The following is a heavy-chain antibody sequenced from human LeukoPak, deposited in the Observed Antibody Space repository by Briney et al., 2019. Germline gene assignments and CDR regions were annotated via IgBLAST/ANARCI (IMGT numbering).Heavy chain of an antibody. CDR2: INTDGNSI. J-gene: IGHJ3*01. Sequence: QSGGSLRLSCAASGFTFRDYWMSWVRQAPGKGLVWVARINTDGNSITHADAVEGRFTISRDNAKSTLYLQMNSLTAEDTGVYYCARRRAVDSAYGTFDVWGQGTLVTVSS. V-gene: IGHV3-74*01. D-gene: IGHD5-12*01. CDR3: ARRRAVDSAYGTFDV. CDR1: GFTFRDYW.